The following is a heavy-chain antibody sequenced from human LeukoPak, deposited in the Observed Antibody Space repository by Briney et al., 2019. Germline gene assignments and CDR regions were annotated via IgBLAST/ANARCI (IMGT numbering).Heavy chain of an antibody. J-gene: IGHJ4*02. Sequence: SETLSLTCTVSGGTISSYYWNWIRQPPGKGLEWIGYIHYSGSTKYNPSLKSRVTISVDTSKNQFSLKLSSVTAADTAVYYCARWYSGGWAFDYRGQGTLVTVSS. CDR1: GGTISSYY. CDR2: IHYSGST. V-gene: IGHV4-59*08. CDR3: ARWYSGGWAFDY. D-gene: IGHD6-19*01.